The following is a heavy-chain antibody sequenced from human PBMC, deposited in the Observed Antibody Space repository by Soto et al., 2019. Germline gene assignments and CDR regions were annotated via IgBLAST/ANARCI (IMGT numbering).Heavy chain of an antibody. V-gene: IGHV5-51*01. J-gene: IGHJ4*02. CDR1: GYSFTTYW. Sequence: GEYLKISCKASGYSFTTYWIGWVRQMPGKGLEWMGIIYPGDSDTRYSPSFQGQVTISADKSISTAYLQWSSLKASDSAMFYCARKDIAGNSVDFWGQGTLVTVSS. D-gene: IGHD6-13*01. CDR2: IYPGDSDT. CDR3: ARKDIAGNSVDF.